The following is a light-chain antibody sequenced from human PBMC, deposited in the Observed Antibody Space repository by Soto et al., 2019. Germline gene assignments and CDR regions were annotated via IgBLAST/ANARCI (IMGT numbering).Light chain of an antibody. CDR2: DVS. CDR1: SSDVGGYNF. V-gene: IGLV2-14*03. Sequence: QSVLTQPASVSGSPGQSITISCTGTSSDVGGYNFVSWYQHHPAKAPKLMIYDVSNRPSGVSNRFSGSKSGNTASLTISGLQAEDEAHYYCSSFTSSDTLVVFGGGTKVTVI. CDR3: SSFTSSDTLVV. J-gene: IGLJ2*01.